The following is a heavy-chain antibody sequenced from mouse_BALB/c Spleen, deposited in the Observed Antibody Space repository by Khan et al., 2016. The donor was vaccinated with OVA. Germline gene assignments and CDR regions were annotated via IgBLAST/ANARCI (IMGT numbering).Heavy chain of an antibody. Sequence: VQLQQSGAELVRPGALVKLSCKASGFNIKDYYMHWVKQRPEQGLVWIGRIDPENGDTIYDPKFQGKASITSDTYSNTAYLQLSSLTSEATAVYACARDGYSPWFAYWGQGTLVTVSA. J-gene: IGHJ3*01. CDR3: ARDGYSPWFAY. D-gene: IGHD2-3*01. CDR1: GFNIKDYY. CDR2: IDPENGDT. V-gene: IGHV14-1*02.